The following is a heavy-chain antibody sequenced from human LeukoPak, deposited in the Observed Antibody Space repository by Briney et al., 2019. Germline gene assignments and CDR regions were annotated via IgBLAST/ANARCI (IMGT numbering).Heavy chain of an antibody. J-gene: IGHJ4*02. CDR1: GGTFSSYA. V-gene: IGHV1-69*13. D-gene: IGHD5-18*01. CDR2: IIPIFGTA. CDR3: ASVDTAMATDY. Sequence: EASVKVSCKASGGTFSSYAFSWVRQAPGQGLEWMGGIIPIFGTANYAQKFQGRVTITADESTSTAYMELSSLRSEDTAVYYCASVDTAMATDYWGQGTLVTVSS.